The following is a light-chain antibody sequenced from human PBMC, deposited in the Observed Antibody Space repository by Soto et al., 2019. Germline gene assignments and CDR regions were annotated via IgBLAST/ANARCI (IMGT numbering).Light chain of an antibody. CDR2: EPS. CDR1: QNINIY. V-gene: IGKV3-11*01. Sequence: EVVLTQSPATLSLSPGESATLSCRARQNINIYLAWYQHRPGHSPSLLIYEPSKRATSIPARFSGGGSGTEFTLTIISREPEDFAGYYCQQRSKWPPITFGQGTRLEIK. J-gene: IGKJ5*01. CDR3: QQRSKWPPIT.